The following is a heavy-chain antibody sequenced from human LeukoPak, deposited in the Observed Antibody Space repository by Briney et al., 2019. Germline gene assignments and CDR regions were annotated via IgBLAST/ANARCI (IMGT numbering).Heavy chain of an antibody. Sequence: PGGPLRLSCAASGFTFSSYEMNWVRQAPGKGLEWVSYISSSGSTIYYADSVKGRFTISRDNAKNSLYLQMNSLRAEDTAVYYCARMVRGVITYYFDYWGQGTLVTVSS. D-gene: IGHD3-10*01. CDR3: ARMVRGVITYYFDY. CDR2: ISSSGSTI. J-gene: IGHJ4*02. CDR1: GFTFSSYE. V-gene: IGHV3-48*03.